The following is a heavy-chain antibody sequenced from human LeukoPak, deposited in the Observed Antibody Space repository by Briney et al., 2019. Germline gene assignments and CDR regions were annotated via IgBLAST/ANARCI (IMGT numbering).Heavy chain of an antibody. CDR3: ARDVYGGNSYFDY. Sequence: ASVKVSCKASGYTFTGYYMHWVRQAPGQGLEWMGWINPNSGGTNYAQKFQGRVTMTRDTSISTAYMELRSLRSDDTAVYYCARDVYGGNSYFDYWGQGTLVTVSS. D-gene: IGHD4-23*01. V-gene: IGHV1-2*02. CDR2: INPNSGGT. J-gene: IGHJ4*02. CDR1: GYTFTGYY.